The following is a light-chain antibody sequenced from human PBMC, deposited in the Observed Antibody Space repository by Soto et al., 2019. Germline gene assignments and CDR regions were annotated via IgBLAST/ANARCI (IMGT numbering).Light chain of an antibody. Sequence: EIVLTQSPGTLSLSPGERATLSCRASQSVSSSYLACYQQKPGQAPRLLIYGASSRATGIPDRFSGSGSGTYFPLTISRLEPEDFAVYYCQQYGSSPFGQGTRLEIK. CDR3: QQYGSSP. J-gene: IGKJ5*01. V-gene: IGKV3-20*01. CDR2: GAS. CDR1: QSVSSSY.